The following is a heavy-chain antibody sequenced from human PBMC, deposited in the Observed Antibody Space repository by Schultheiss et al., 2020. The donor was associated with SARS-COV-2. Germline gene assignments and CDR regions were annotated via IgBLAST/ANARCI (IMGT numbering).Heavy chain of an antibody. CDR1: GFSLSTSGVG. Sequence: SGPTLVKPTQTLTLTCTFSGFSLSTSGVGVGWIRQPPGKALEWLAHIFSNDEKSYSTSLKSRLTISKDTSKSQVVLTMTNMDPVDTATYFCARIAPSNDFWSNYYGAFDYWGQGTLVTVSS. J-gene: IGHJ4*02. V-gene: IGHV2-26*01. CDR2: IFSNDEK. D-gene: IGHD3-3*01. CDR3: ARIAPSNDFWSNYYGAFDY.